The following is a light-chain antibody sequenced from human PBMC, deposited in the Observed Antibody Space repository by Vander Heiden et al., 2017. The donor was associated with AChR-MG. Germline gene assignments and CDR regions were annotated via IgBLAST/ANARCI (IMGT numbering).Light chain of an antibody. J-gene: IGLJ3*02. CDR2: DVS. V-gene: IGLV2-14*03. Sequence: QSSLTQPASVSGSPGHSITFACPGPRSDVGGYNYVSWYQQHPGNAPKLIIYDVSHRPSDSISDRFSGSKSGNTASLTISGLQPEDEADYYCNSFTSTGTLWVFGGGTRLTVL. CDR3: NSFTSTGTLWV. CDR1: RSDVGGYNY.